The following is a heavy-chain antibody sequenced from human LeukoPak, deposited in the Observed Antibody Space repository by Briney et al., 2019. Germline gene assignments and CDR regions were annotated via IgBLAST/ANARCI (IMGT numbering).Heavy chain of an antibody. CDR2: KNPDRSIK. V-gene: IGHV3-7*01. CDR1: GFIFGGYW. D-gene: IGHD3-3*01. J-gene: IGHJ4*02. CDR3: VSGFLQWLY. Sequence: GGPLRLSCAASGFIFGGYWMSWLHQARGRGLEWVANKNPDRSIKYYVDSVNGRFTISRDNAKNSLYLQMNSLRAEDTSVYYCVSGFLQWLYWGQGTLVTVSS.